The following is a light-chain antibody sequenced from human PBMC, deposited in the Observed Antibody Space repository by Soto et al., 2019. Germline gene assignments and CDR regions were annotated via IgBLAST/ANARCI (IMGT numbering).Light chain of an antibody. V-gene: IGLV2-14*01. CDR2: DVS. CDR3: SSYTNSSTLAA. CDR1: SGDVGGYNY. Sequence: QSVLTQPASVSGSPGQSITISCTGTSGDVGGYNYVSWYQQHPGKAPKLMIYDVSNRPSGVSTRFSGSKSGNTASLTISGLQAEDEADYYCSSYTNSSTLAAFGGGTKLTVL. J-gene: IGLJ2*01.